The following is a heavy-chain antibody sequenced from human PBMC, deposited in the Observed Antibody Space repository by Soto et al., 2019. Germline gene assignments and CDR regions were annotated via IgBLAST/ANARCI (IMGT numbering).Heavy chain of an antibody. V-gene: IGHV4-30-4*01. CDR1: GGSISSGDYY. D-gene: IGHD2-15*01. CDR3: ARAACSAGSCYSDY. Sequence: SSETLSLTCTVSGGSISSGDYYWSWIRQPPGKGLEWMGFIYSSGDTFYNPSLRSRVSISVDTSKNQFSLRLNSVTAADTAVYYCARAACSAGSCYSDYWGQGTLVTVSS. CDR2: IYSSGDT. J-gene: IGHJ4*02.